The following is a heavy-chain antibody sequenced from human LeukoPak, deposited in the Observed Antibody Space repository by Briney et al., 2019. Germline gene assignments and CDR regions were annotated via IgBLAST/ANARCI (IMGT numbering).Heavy chain of an antibody. CDR2: ISGSGGST. CDR3: AKAGRDSSFWGRDFDY. J-gene: IGHJ4*02. V-gene: IGHV3-23*01. Sequence: QPGGSLRLSCAASGFTFSSYAMNWVRQAPGKGLEWVSSISGSGGSTYYADSVRGRFTISRDKSKNTLYLQMNGLRAEDTAVYYCAKAGRDSSFWGRDFDYWGQGTLVTVSS. CDR1: GFTFSSYA. D-gene: IGHD6-6*01.